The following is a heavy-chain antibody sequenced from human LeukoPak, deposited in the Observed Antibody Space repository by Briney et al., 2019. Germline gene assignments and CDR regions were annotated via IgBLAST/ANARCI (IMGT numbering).Heavy chain of an antibody. CDR2: ISGSGDST. D-gene: IGHD7-27*01. CDR3: AKKVPANWGSYFDY. J-gene: IGHJ4*02. V-gene: IGHV3-23*01. CDR1: GFTFSSYA. Sequence: GGSLRLSCAASGFTFSSYAMSWVRQAPGKGLEWVSAISGSGDSTYSTDYVKGRFTISRNNSKNTLYLQMNSLRAEDTAVYYCAKKVPANWGSYFDYWGQGTLVTVSS.